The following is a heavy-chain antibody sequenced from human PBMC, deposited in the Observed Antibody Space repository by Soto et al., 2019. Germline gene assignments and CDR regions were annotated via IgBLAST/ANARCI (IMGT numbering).Heavy chain of an antibody. Sequence: VQLVESGGGLVQPGGSLRLSCAASGFTFSSYWMSWVRQAPGKGLEWVANIKQDGSEKYYVDSVKGRFTISRDNAKNSLYLQMNSLRAEDTAVYYCARTMAGYDSSGYFGYWGQGTLVTVSS. CDR2: IKQDGSEK. J-gene: IGHJ4*02. CDR3: ARTMAGYDSSGYFGY. D-gene: IGHD3-22*01. CDR1: GFTFSSYW. V-gene: IGHV3-7*03.